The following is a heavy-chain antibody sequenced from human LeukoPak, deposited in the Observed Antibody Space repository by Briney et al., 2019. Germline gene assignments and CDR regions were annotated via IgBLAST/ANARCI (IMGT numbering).Heavy chain of an antibody. V-gene: IGHV1-2*02. CDR1: GYSFTDYY. J-gene: IGHJ4*02. CDR3: ARDHYSSGFRFDY. D-gene: IGHD6-19*01. Sequence: ASVKVSCKASGYSFTDYYIHWVRQAPGQGLEWMGWINPNSGGTNYAQKFQGRVTMTRDTSISTAYMELSRLRSDDTAVYYCARDHYSSGFRFDYWGQGTLVTVSS. CDR2: INPNSGGT.